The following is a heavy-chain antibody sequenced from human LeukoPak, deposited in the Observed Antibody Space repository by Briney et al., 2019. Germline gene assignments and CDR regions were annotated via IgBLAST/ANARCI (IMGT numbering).Heavy chain of an antibody. J-gene: IGHJ3*01. CDR3: ARDIQLST. CDR2: ISFSGANS. Sequence: PGGSLRLSCAASGFTFSDSAMTWVRQAPGKGLDWVSLISFSGANSYYADSVKGRFNISRDNSKDTLFLQMNSLRAEDTAIYYCARDIQLSTWGLGTMVTVSS. D-gene: IGHD5-24*01. V-gene: IGHV3-23*01. CDR1: GFTFSDSA.